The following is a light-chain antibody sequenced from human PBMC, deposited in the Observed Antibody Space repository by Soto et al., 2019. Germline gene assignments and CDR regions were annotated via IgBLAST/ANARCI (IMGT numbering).Light chain of an antibody. V-gene: IGKV3-11*01. CDR3: QQRDIWPWT. CDR1: QRVSIY. J-gene: IGKJ1*01. Sequence: EIVLTQSPATLSLSPLDIATLSCRASQRVSIYLAWYQQKPGQSPRLLIYNASNRATGIPARFSASGSGTDFTLTISSLEPEDFAVYYCQQRDIWPWTFGQGTKVDIK. CDR2: NAS.